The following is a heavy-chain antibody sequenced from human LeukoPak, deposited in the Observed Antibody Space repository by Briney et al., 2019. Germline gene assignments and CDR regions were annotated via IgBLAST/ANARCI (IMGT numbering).Heavy chain of an antibody. D-gene: IGHD3-10*02. J-gene: IGHJ6*04. CDR3: AELGITMIGGV. CDR1: GFTFSSYA. V-gene: IGHV3-23*01. Sequence: GGSLRLSCAASGFTFSSYAMSWVRQAPGKGLEWVSAISGSGGSTYYADSVKGRFTISRGNSKNTPYLQMNSLRAEDTAVYYCAELGITMIGGVWGKGTTVTISS. CDR2: ISGSGGST.